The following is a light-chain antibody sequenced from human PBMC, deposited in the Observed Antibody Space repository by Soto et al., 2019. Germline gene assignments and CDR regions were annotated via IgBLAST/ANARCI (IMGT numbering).Light chain of an antibody. CDR3: MHATQCRPWT. CDR1: QSLVHDDGNTY. CDR2: RIS. J-gene: IGKJ1*01. Sequence: DIVLTQTPLSSPVTVGQPASISCRSNQSLVHDDGNTYLSWLHQRPGQPPRLLSYRISNRFSGVPDRFSSSGAGTDFTLHISREGVEDAGLNYCMHATQCRPWTFGQGTRVEFK. V-gene: IGKV2-24*01.